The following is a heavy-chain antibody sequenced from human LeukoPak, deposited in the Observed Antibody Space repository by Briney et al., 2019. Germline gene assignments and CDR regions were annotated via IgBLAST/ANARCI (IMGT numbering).Heavy chain of an antibody. CDR1: GDRVTNYW. D-gene: IGHD3-22*01. V-gene: IGHV5-51*01. Sequence: GESLKISCKGSGDRVTNYWIGWVRQLPGKGLEWLGIIYPGDSDTRYSPSFQGQVTIAADKSISTAYLQWSSLKASDPAMYYCARPPRDDSSAYYSAFDLWGQGTMVTVSS. CDR3: ARPPRDDSSAYYSAFDL. CDR2: IYPGDSDT. J-gene: IGHJ3*01.